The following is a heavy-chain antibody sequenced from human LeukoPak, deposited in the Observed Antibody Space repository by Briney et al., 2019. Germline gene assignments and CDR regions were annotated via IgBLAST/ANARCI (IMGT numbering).Heavy chain of an antibody. J-gene: IGHJ4*02. CDR2: INHSGST. CDR1: GGSFSGYY. V-gene: IGHV4-34*01. CDR3: ASRGRTITMVRGAIDY. Sequence: PSETLSPTCAVYGGSFSGYYWSWIRQPPGKGLEWIGEINHSGSTNYNPSLKSRVTISVDTSKNQFSLKLSSVTAADTAVYYCASRGRTITMVRGAIDYWGQGTLVTVAS. D-gene: IGHD3-10*01.